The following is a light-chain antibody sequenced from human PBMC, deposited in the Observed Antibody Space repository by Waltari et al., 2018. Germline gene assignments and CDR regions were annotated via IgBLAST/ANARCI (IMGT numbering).Light chain of an antibody. CDR3: QQRSTWPLT. J-gene: IGKJ4*01. CDR1: QSVGSY. V-gene: IGKV3-11*01. CDR2: GAS. Sequence: EIVLTQSPVTLSLSPGERATLSCRASQSVGSYLAWYQQKAGQAPGLLIDGASNGATGTPARFSGRWSGTDFTLTISSLEPEDFAIYYCQQRSTWPLTFGGGSKVEI.